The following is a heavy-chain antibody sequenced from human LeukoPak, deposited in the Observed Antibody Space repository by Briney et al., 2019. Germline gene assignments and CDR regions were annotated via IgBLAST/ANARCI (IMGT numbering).Heavy chain of an antibody. CDR3: ARVVGLNEWEPHY. CDR2: ISAYNGNT. Sequence: GASVKVSCQSSGYTFRTYGIIWVRQAPGQGLEWMGWISAYNGNTDYAQKFQGRVTMTTDTSTSTAYMELRSLRSDDTAMYYCARVVGLNEWEPHYWGQGTLVTVSS. V-gene: IGHV1-18*01. J-gene: IGHJ4*02. D-gene: IGHD1-26*01. CDR1: GYTFRTYG.